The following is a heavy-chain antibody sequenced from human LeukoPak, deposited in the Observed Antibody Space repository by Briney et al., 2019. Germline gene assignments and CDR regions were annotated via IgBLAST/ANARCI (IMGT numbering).Heavy chain of an antibody. CDR3: ATYNYGSGRLHDY. CDR2: IGTVITTT. J-gene: IGHJ4*02. CDR1: GFTFSNSP. D-gene: IGHD3-10*01. Sequence: GGSLRLSCAASGFTFSNSPMTWVRQAPGKGLEWVSTIGTVITTTSYAVSVKGRFTISRDNSKNTLHLQMNSLRAEDTAVYYCATYNYGSGRLHDYWGQGTLVTVSS. V-gene: IGHV3-23*01.